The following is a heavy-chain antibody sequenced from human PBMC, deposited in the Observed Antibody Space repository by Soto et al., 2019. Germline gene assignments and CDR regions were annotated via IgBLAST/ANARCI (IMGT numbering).Heavy chain of an antibody. CDR2: IYYSGST. V-gene: IGHV4-31*03. D-gene: IGHD1-26*01. CDR3: AGIYSGSPGGTLRY. J-gene: IGHJ4*02. CDR1: SGAISSGGYY. Sequence: QVQLQESGQGLVKPSQTLSLTCTVSSGAISSGGYYWSWIRQHPGKGLEWIGYIYYSGSTYYNPSLKSRVTISVDTSKNQFSLKLSSVTAAYTAVYYCAGIYSGSPGGTLRYWAQGTLVTVSS.